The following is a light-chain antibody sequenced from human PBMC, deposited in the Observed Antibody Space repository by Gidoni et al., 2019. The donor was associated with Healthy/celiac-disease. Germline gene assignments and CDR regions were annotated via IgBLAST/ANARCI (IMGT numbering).Light chain of an antibody. CDR3: KKYISAPWT. J-gene: IGKJ1*01. CDR1: QGLSNY. V-gene: IGKV1-27*01. Sequence: DMQITQSPSSLSASVGDRVTITCRSSQGLSNYLDWYQQKPGKVPKLLIYSASTWQSGVPSRFSGSGSGTDFTLTISRLQAEDVATYYCKKYISAPWTFGQGTKVEIK. CDR2: SAS.